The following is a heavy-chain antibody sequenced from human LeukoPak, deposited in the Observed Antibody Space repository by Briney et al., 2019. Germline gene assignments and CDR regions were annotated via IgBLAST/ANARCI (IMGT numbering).Heavy chain of an antibody. Sequence: GSLKPPFATSGVLRKTYYINLVRPAPGKGLEWVSVIYSGGSTNYADSVKGRFTISRDNSKNTLYLQMNSLRAEDTAVYYCARVYYYGMDVWGQGTTVTVSS. CDR3: ARVYYYGMDV. CDR1: GVLRKTYY. CDR2: IYSGGST. V-gene: IGHV3-53*01. J-gene: IGHJ6*02.